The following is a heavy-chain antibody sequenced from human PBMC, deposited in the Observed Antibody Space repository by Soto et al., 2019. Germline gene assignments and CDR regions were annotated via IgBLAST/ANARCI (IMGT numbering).Heavy chain of an antibody. CDR2: INTDDGNT. V-gene: IGHV1-3*04. CDR3: ARTVSGGNYFFDY. J-gene: IGHJ4*02. D-gene: IGHD1-1*01. CDR1: GYTFITYG. Sequence: GASVKVSCKASGYTFITYGMHWLRQAPGQGLEWMGWINTDDGNTRYSQKFQGRVAITRDTSASTAYMELSSLRSEDTAVYYCARTVSGGNYFFDYWGQGTLVTVSS.